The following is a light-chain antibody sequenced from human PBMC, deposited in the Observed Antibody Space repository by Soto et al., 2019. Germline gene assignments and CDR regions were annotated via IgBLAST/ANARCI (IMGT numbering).Light chain of an antibody. J-gene: IGLJ2*01. Sequence: QSVLTQPASVSGSPGQSITISCTGTSSDVGGYNYVCWYQQHSGKAPKLMIYDVSNRPSGVSKRFSGSKSGNTASLTISGLQAEYEADYYCSSYTSSSTVVFGGGTKLTVL. V-gene: IGLV2-14*01. CDR3: SSYTSSSTVV. CDR2: DVS. CDR1: SSDVGGYNY.